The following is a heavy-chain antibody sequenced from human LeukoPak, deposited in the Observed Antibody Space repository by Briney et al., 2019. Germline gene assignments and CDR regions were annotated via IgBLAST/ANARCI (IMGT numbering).Heavy chain of an antibody. D-gene: IGHD2-15*01. Sequence: GGSLRLSCAASGFTFSSYGMHWVRQAPGKGLEWVAFIRYDGSNKYYADSVKGRFTISRDNSKNTLYLQMNSLRAEDTAVYYCARDSLYSGYDYWPNHCSGGSCYSYYFDYWGQGTLVTVSS. CDR2: IRYDGSNK. J-gene: IGHJ4*02. CDR1: GFTFSSYG. CDR3: ARDSLYSGYDYWPNHCSGGSCYSYYFDY. V-gene: IGHV3-30*02.